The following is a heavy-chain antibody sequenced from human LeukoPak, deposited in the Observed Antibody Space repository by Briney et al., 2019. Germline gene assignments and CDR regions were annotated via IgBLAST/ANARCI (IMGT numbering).Heavy chain of an antibody. CDR3: ARRNRITMVRGKGRYFDY. V-gene: IGHV4-38-2*02. CDR1: GYSISSGYY. CDR2: IYHSGST. J-gene: IGHJ4*02. Sequence: SETLSLTCTVSGYSISSGYYWGWIRQPPGKGLEWIGSIYHSGSTYYNPSLKSRVTISVDTSKNQFSLKLCSVTAADTAVYYCARRNRITMVRGKGRYFDYWGQGTLVTVSS. D-gene: IGHD3-10*01.